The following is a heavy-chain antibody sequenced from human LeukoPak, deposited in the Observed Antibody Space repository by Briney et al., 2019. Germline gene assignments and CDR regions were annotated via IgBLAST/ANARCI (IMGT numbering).Heavy chain of an antibody. CDR3: ASYYGSGSYGY. Sequence: SVKVSCKASGGTFSSYAISWVRQAPGQGLERMGGIIPIFGTANYAQKFQGRVTITADESTSTAYMELSSLRSEDTAVYYCASYYGSGSYGYWGQGTLVTVSS. D-gene: IGHD3-10*01. CDR1: GGTFSSYA. J-gene: IGHJ4*02. V-gene: IGHV1-69*13. CDR2: IIPIFGTA.